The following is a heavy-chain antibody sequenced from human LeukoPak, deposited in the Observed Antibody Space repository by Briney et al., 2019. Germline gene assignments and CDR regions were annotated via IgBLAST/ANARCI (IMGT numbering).Heavy chain of an antibody. Sequence: SETLSLTCTVSGGSISSYYWSWIRQPPGKGVEWIGYIYYSGSTNYNPSLKSRVTISVDTSKNQFSLKLSSVTAADTAVYYCARDLLTVDAFDIWGQGTMVTVSS. CDR2: IYYSGST. J-gene: IGHJ3*02. V-gene: IGHV4-59*01. D-gene: IGHD2-15*01. CDR1: GGSISSYY. CDR3: ARDLLTVDAFDI.